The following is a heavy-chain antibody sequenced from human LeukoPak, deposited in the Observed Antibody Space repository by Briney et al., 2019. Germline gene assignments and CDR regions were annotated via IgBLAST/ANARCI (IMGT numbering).Heavy chain of an antibody. V-gene: IGHV4-30-4*01. J-gene: IGHJ4*02. CDR1: GGSISGGDYY. Sequence: PSQTLSLTCTVSGGSISGGDYYWSWFRQPPGKGLEWIGYIYYSGSTYYNPSLKSRVTISVDTSKSQFSLKLSSVTAADTAVYYCARFYGVTGTDYWGQGTLVTVSS. D-gene: IGHD4-17*01. CDR2: IYYSGST. CDR3: ARFYGVTGTDY.